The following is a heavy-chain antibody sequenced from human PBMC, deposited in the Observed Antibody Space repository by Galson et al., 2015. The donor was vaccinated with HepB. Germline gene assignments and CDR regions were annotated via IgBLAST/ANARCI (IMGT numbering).Heavy chain of an antibody. CDR2: ISSNGGST. CDR3: VKDHQGYSGYDFLLTNYYYYGMDV. V-gene: IGHV3-64D*06. D-gene: IGHD5-12*01. CDR1: GFTFSRYA. Sequence: SLRLSCAASGFTFSRYAMHWVRQAPGKGLEYVSAISSNGGSTYYADSVKGRFTISRDNSKNTLYLQMSSLRAEDTAVYYCVKDHQGYSGYDFLLTNYYYYGMDVWGQGTTVTVSS. J-gene: IGHJ6*02.